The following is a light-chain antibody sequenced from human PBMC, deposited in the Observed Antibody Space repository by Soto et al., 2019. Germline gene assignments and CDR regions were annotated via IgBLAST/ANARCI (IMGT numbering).Light chain of an antibody. Sequence: QSALTQPPSASGSPGQSVTISCTGSSSDVGGNNYVSWYQQHPGKAPKLMIYEVSNRPSGVSDRFSGSKSGNTASLTFSGLQAEDEGDYYCSSYVGSNSVVFGGGTQLTVL. J-gene: IGLJ2*01. CDR2: EVS. CDR3: SSYVGSNSVV. V-gene: IGLV2-8*01. CDR1: SSDVGGNNY.